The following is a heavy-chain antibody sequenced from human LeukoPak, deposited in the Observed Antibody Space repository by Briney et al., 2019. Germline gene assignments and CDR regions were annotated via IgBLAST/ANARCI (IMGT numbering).Heavy chain of an antibody. V-gene: IGHV3-20*04. D-gene: IGHD5-18*01. CDR1: GFNFGDYG. CDR3: AKAWIEIWALDS. Sequence: GGSLRLSCAASGFNFGDYGMSWVRQVPGKGLEWVSGIDWNGGTRGYADSVKGRFTISRDNAKNSLYLQMNSLRDEDTAFYYCAKAWIEIWALDSWGQGTLVTVSS. CDR2: IDWNGGTR. J-gene: IGHJ4*02.